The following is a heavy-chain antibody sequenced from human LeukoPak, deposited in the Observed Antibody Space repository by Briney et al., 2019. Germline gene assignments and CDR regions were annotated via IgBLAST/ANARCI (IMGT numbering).Heavy chain of an antibody. CDR2: IYHSGST. CDR3: ARVLTVVTPEY. CDR1: GYSISSGYY. Sequence: PSEALSLTCTVSGYSISSGYYWGWIRQPPGKGLEWIGSIYHSGSTYYNPSLKSRVTISVDTSKNQFSLKLSSVTAADTAVYYCARVLTVVTPEYWGQGTLVTVSS. D-gene: IGHD2-15*01. V-gene: IGHV4-38-2*02. J-gene: IGHJ4*02.